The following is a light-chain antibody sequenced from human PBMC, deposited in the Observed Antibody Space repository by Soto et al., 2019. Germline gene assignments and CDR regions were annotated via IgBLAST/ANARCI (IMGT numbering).Light chain of an antibody. CDR3: QQYDSYCT. Sequence: DIQMTPSPSTLSASVGDRVTITCRASQSIDNWLAWYQQKPGKAPKLLIYKTSNLESGVPSRFSGSGSGTEFTLTISSLQPDDSATYYCQQYDSYCTFGGGTKVDI. CDR1: QSIDNW. J-gene: IGKJ4*01. V-gene: IGKV1-5*03. CDR2: KTS.